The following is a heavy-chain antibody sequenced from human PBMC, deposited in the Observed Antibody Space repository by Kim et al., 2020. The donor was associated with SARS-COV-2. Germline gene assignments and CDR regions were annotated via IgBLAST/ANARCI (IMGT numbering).Heavy chain of an antibody. D-gene: IGHD6-13*01. V-gene: IGHV1-18*01. Sequence: NYAQKLQGRVTMTTDTSTSTAYMELRSLRSDDTAVYYCAAGIAAAGSGYWGQGTLVTVSS. J-gene: IGHJ4*02. CDR3: AAGIAAAGSGY.